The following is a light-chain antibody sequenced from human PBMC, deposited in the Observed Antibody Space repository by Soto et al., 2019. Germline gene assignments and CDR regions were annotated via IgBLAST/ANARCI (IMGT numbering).Light chain of an antibody. V-gene: IGLV1-40*01. CDR1: SSNIGAGYD. J-gene: IGLJ1*01. CDR2: GNS. Sequence: QSVLTQPPSVSGAPGQRVTISCTGSSSNIGAGYDVHWYQQLPGTAPKLLIYGNSNRPSGVPDRFSGSKSGTSASLAITGLQAEDEADYYCQFYDSSLSGYVFGTGTKLTVL. CDR3: QFYDSSLSGYV.